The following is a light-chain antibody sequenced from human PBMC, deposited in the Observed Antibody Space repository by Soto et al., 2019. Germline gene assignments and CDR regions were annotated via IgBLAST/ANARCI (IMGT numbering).Light chain of an antibody. J-gene: IGLJ2*01. CDR2: DVS. CDR3: SSYTSSSTHVV. CDR1: SSDVGGYNY. Sequence: QSALTQPASVSGSPGQSITISCTGTSSDVGGYNYVSWYQQHPGKAPKLTIYDVSNRPSGVSDRFSGSKSGNTASLTISGLQAEDEADYYCSSYTSSSTHVVFGGGTKVTVL. V-gene: IGLV2-14*01.